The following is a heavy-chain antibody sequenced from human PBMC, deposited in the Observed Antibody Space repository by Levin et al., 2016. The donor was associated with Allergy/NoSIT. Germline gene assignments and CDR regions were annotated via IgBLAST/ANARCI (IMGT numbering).Heavy chain of an antibody. Sequence: GESLKISCAASGFSVSDNNMSWVRQSLGKGLEWVSVLYSGGTTHYADSVEGRFTIYRDNSKNMLYLQMNSLTAEDTALYYCAGRDSTGYYPNWGQGTLVTVSS. CDR3: AGRDSTGYYPN. V-gene: IGHV3-53*01. D-gene: IGHD3-22*01. CDR2: LYSGGTT. J-gene: IGHJ4*02. CDR1: GFSVSDNN.